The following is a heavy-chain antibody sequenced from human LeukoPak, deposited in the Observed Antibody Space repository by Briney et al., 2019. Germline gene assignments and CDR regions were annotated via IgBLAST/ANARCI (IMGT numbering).Heavy chain of an antibody. CDR3: ARGLSLTFGEVPFDY. CDR2: IYSGGST. CDR1: GFTVSSNY. D-gene: IGHD3-10*01. Sequence: GGSLRLSCAASGFTVSSNYMSWVRQAPGKGLEWVSVIYSGGSTYYADSVKGRFTISKDSSKNTLYLQMNSLRAEDTAVYYCARGLSLTFGEVPFDYWGQGTLVTVSS. J-gene: IGHJ4*02. V-gene: IGHV3-66*01.